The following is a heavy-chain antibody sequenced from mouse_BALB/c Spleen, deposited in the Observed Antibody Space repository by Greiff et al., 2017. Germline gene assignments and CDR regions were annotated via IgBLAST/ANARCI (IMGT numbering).Heavy chain of an antibody. CDR1: GYAFTNYL. CDR3: ARRGEYDYDFAY. CDR2: INPGSGGT. J-gene: IGHJ3*01. V-gene: IGHV1-54*01. D-gene: IGHD2-4*01. Sequence: QVQLKQSGAELVRPGTSVKVSCKASGYAFTNYLIEWVKQRPGQGLEWIGVINPGSGGTNYNEKFKGKATLTADKSSSAAYMQLSSLTSDDSAVYFCARRGEYDYDFAYWGQGTLVTVSA.